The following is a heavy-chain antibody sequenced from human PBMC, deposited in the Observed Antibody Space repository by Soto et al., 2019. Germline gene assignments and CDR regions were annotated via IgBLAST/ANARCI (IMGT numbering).Heavy chain of an antibody. V-gene: IGHV3-30*18. CDR2: ISSDGSNK. CDR1: GFTFSSYG. J-gene: IGHJ3*02. Sequence: QVQLVESGGGVVQPGRSLRLSCAASGFTFSSYGMNWVRQAPGKGLEWVAVISSDGSNKYYAASVQARFTISRDNSKKTMYLPMYSLRAEDTAVYYCAKDLETYYYDSSGYYNDAFAIWGQGTMVTVSS. D-gene: IGHD3-22*01. CDR3: AKDLETYYYDSSGYYNDAFAI.